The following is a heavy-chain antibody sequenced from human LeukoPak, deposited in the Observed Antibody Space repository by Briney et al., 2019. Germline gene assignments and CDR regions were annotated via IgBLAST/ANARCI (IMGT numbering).Heavy chain of an antibody. CDR3: ATNWFDP. CDR2: IYSGGST. J-gene: IGHJ5*02. V-gene: IGHV3-53*05. Sequence: GGSLRLSCAASGFTVSSDHMSWVRQAPGKGLEWVSVIYSGGSTYYADSVKGRFTISRDKSKNTVYLQMNSLRFEDTAMYYCATNWFDPWGQGTLVTVSS. CDR1: GFTVSSDH.